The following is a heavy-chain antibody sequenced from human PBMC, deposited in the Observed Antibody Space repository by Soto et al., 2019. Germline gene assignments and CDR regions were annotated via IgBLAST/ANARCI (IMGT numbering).Heavy chain of an antibody. CDR3: TTGGLPTPFNY. Sequence: PGGSLRLSCAASGFTFSTYWMHWVRQAPGKGLVWVSRITDDGSATAYADSVKGRFTVSRDNAKNTLSLQMNGLRAEDMAVYYCTTGGLPTPFNYWGQGTMVTVSS. D-gene: IGHD2-15*01. CDR1: GFTFSTYW. V-gene: IGHV3-74*01. CDR2: ITDDGSAT. J-gene: IGHJ4*02.